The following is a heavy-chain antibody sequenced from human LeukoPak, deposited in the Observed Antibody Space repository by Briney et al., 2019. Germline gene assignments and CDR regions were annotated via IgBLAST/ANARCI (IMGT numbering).Heavy chain of an antibody. V-gene: IGHV3-21*01. Sequence: GGSLRLSCVASGFTFSSYSMNWVRQAPGKGLEWVSSISSRSSYRHYADSVKGRFTISRDNARNSLFLLLNSLRAEDTAVYYCTREGGDYGDYPDYWGQGTLVTVSS. D-gene: IGHD4-17*01. CDR2: ISSRSSYR. CDR3: TREGGDYGDYPDY. J-gene: IGHJ4*02. CDR1: GFTFSSYS.